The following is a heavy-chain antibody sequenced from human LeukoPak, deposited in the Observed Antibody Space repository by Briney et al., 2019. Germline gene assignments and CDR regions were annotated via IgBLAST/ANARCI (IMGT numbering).Heavy chain of an antibody. CDR3: AREEEYYYYYYMDA. CDR1: GFTFSSYG. Sequence: GGSLRLSCAASGFTFSSYGMSWVRQAPGKGLEWVSGISYNGGSTYYADSVKGRFTISRDNAKNSLYLQMNSLRAEDTAVYYCAREEEYYYYYYMDAWGKGTTVTISS. J-gene: IGHJ6*03. V-gene: IGHV3-23*01. CDR2: ISYNGGST.